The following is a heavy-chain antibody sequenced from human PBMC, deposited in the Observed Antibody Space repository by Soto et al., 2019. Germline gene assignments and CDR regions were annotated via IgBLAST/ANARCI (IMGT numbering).Heavy chain of an antibody. CDR3: ARAPIAVSASGFDY. CDR2: IYYTGNA. D-gene: IGHD2-8*01. J-gene: IGHJ4*02. CDR1: CGSILSAFYY. V-gene: IGHV4-30-4*08. Sequence: SETLSLTCSVSCGSILSAFYYWSWIRQPPGQGLEWLGYIYYTGNAYYTPSLKSRLTISMDTSKSRLSLNLTSVTAADTAVYYCARAPIAVSASGFDYWGQGTLVTVSS.